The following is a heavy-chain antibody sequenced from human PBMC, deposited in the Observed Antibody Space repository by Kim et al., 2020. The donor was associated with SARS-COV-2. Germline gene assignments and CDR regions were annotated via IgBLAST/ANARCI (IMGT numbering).Heavy chain of an antibody. CDR3: GCRSGISPWEY. Sequence: GESLKISCKGSGSSFNSYWIAWVRQMPGKGLEWMGIIYPGDSDTRYSPSFQGQVTITADKSIGTAYLQWSSLTPSASPMYYCGCRSGISPWEYWGQGTL. CDR2: IYPGDSDT. D-gene: IGHD3-10*01. CDR1: GSSFNSYW. V-gene: IGHV5-51*01. J-gene: IGHJ4*02.